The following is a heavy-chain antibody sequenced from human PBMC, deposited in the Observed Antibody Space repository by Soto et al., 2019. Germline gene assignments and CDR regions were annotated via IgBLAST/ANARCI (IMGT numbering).Heavy chain of an antibody. J-gene: IGHJ6*02. CDR3: ARGVVRGSGWYFQTYYYYYGMDV. CDR2: IYYSGST. Sequence: SETLSLTCTVSGGSISSYYWSWIRQPPGKGLEWIGYIYYSGSTNYNPSLKSRVTISVDTSKNQFSLKLSSVTAADTAVYYCARGVVRGSGWYFQTYYYYYGMDVWGQGTTVTVSS. V-gene: IGHV4-59*01. CDR1: GGSISSYY. D-gene: IGHD6-19*01.